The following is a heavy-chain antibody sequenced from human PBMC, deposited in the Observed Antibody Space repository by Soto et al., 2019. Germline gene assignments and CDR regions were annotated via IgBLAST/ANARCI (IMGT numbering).Heavy chain of an antibody. D-gene: IGHD2-21*02. J-gene: IGHJ5*02. CDR2: ITSDGKSK. CDR3: ARESGDWPLNWFDP. V-gene: IGHV3-74*01. CDR1: GFNFSNHL. Sequence: GSLRLSCAASGFNFSNHLMHWVRQRPAEGLVWVSRITSDGKSKAYAESVKGRFAISRDNAKNTLYLQMNGLTAEDTAVYYCARESGDWPLNWFDPWGQGTLVTVSS.